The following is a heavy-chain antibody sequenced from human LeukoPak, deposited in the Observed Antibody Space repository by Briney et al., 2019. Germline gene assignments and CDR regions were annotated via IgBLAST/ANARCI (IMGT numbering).Heavy chain of an antibody. CDR3: ARSSIGSGSNFDY. CDR1: ADSITNYY. Sequence: PSETLSLTCSVSADSITNYYWNWIRQPAGKGLEWIGRIYISGITNYNPSLKSRVTMSVDTSKNHFPLKLSSVTAADTAVYYCARSSIGSGSNFDYWGQGTLVTVSS. J-gene: IGHJ4*02. V-gene: IGHV4-4*07. CDR2: IYISGIT. D-gene: IGHD3-10*01.